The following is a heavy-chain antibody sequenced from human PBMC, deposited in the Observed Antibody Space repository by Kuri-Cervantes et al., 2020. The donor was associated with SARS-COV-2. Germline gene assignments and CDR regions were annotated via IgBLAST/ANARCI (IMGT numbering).Heavy chain of an antibody. D-gene: IGHD3/OR15-3a*01. CDR1: GYSISSGYY. Sequence: SETLSLTCADSGYSISSGYYWGWIRQPPGKGLEWIGYIYYSGSTNYNPSLKSRVTISVDTSKNQFSLKLSSVTAADTAVYYCARGPLFDDFGLSTWGQGTLVTVSS. J-gene: IGHJ5*02. CDR3: ARGPLFDDFGLST. CDR2: IYYSGST. V-gene: IGHV4-38-2*01.